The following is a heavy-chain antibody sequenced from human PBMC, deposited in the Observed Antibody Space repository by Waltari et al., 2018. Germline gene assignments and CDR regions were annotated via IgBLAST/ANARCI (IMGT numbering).Heavy chain of an antibody. CDR1: GNNLNTFW. CDR3: ASGDHFVFDS. J-gene: IGHJ4*02. Sequence: VTVVQSGAEVKKPGESLKISCKVSGNNLNTFWITWVRRMPGKGLEWMGAIYLGDLDTRYSPPFRGHVTISADKSIHTAYLQLESLKISDTAIYFCASGDHFVFDSWGQGSLVTVSS. CDR2: IYLGDLDT. V-gene: IGHV5-51*01. D-gene: IGHD7-27*01.